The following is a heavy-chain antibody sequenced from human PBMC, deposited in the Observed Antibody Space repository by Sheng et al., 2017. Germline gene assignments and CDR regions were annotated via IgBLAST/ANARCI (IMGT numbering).Heavy chain of an antibody. J-gene: IGHJ6*02. V-gene: IGHV3-21*01. CDR3: AKDRERQPYYGMDV. Sequence: EVQLVESGGGLVKPGGSLRLSCASSGFSFFDFTMNWVRQGPGKGLEWVSTITTGSEKMYYADSVKGRFTVSRDNAKGSLDLQMDSLSSEDTAVYFCAKDRERQPYYGMDVWGQGTTVTVSS. CDR1: GFSFFDFT. CDR2: ITTGSEKM. D-gene: IGHD6-13*01.